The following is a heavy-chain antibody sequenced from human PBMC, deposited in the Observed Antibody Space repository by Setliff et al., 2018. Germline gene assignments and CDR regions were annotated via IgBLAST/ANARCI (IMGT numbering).Heavy chain of an antibody. CDR2: ISTYNDNT. J-gene: IGHJ1*01. V-gene: IGHV1-18*01. D-gene: IGHD6-19*01. CDR1: GYTFTSHG. Sequence: ASVKVSCKASGYTFTSHGISWVRQAPGQGLEWMGWISTYNDNTNYAQKLQGRVTMTTDTSTSTAYMELRSLRSDDTAVYYCARDVGIAVAGTHFQHWGQGTLVTVSS. CDR3: ARDVGIAVAGTHFQH.